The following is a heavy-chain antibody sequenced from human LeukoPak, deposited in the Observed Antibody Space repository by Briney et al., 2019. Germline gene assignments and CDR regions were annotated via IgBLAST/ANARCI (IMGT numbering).Heavy chain of an antibody. V-gene: IGHV3-23*01. J-gene: IGHJ4*02. CDR3: AKQPQPLYYDFWSGYYNLFDY. D-gene: IGHD3-3*01. CDR1: GFTFSSYA. Sequence: GGSLRLSCAASGFTFSSYAMSWVRQAPGKWLEWVSAINGSGNSTYYADSVKGRFTISRDNSKNTLYLQMNSLRAEDTAVYYCAKQPQPLYYDFWSGYYNLFDYWGQGTLVTVSS. CDR2: INGSGNST.